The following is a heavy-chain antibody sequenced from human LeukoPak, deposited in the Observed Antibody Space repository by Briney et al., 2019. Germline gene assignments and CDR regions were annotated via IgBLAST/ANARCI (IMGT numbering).Heavy chain of an antibody. CDR1: GGSSTSYY. CDR3: ARHPRVLRYFDY. J-gene: IGHJ4*02. Sequence: SETLSLTCTVSGGSSTSYYWSWIRQPPGKGLEWIGYINYSGTTNCKPSLKSRVTISVDTSKNQFFLKLTSVTAADTAVYYCARHPRVLRYFDYWGQGTLVTVSS. CDR2: INYSGTT. V-gene: IGHV4-59*08. D-gene: IGHD6-6*01.